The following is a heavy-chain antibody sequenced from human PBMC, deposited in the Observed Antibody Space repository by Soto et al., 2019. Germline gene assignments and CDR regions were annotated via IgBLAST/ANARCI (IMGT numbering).Heavy chain of an antibody. Sequence: EVQVVESGGGLVQPGGSLRLSCAASGFIFSSYWMNWVRRAPGKGLEWVANIKRDGSEKYYVDSVKGRFTISRDNAKNSVYLQMNRMRVEDTAVYYCGGDSGWIFDYWGQGILVTVSS. V-gene: IGHV3-7*01. D-gene: IGHD6-19*01. CDR1: GFIFSSYW. J-gene: IGHJ4*02. CDR2: IKRDGSEK. CDR3: GGDSGWIFDY.